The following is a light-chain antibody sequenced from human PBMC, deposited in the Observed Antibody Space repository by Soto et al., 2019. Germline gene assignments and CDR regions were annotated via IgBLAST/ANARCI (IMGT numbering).Light chain of an antibody. Sequence: EIVLTQSPGTLSLSPGERATLSCRASQYVSDHLAWYQQKPGHAPRLLLYDASPRVTGIPDRFSGSGSGTDFTLTISRLEPEDFAVDYCQQYGSSPPTFGQGTEVEIK. CDR3: QQYGSSPPT. CDR1: QYVSDH. V-gene: IGKV3-20*01. CDR2: DAS. J-gene: IGKJ1*01.